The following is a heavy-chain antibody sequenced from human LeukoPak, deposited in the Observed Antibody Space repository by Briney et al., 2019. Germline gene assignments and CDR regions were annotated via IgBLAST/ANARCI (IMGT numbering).Heavy chain of an antibody. Sequence: PWGSLRLSCAASGFTFSSYSMNWVRQAPGKGLEWVSSISTSSGYMYYADSVKGRFTISRDNAKNSLYLQMNSLRAEDTAVYYCARLKEGLDYWGQGTLVTVS. J-gene: IGHJ4*02. CDR1: GFTFSSYS. V-gene: IGHV3-21*01. CDR2: ISTSSGYM. CDR3: ARLKEGLDY.